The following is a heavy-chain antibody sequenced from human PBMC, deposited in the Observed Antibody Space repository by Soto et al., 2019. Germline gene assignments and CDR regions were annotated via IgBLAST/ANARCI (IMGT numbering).Heavy chain of an antibody. CDR2: IFSNDEK. J-gene: IGHJ5*02. V-gene: IGHV2-26*01. Sequence: QVTVKESGPVLVKPTEPLTLTCTVSGFSLSNAGLGVSWIRQPPGKALEWLAHIFSNDEKSYSTSLKSRLTTAXDXXKRQEVMITTNMDHVDTATYYCASTNMSSRNGFGPWGQGTLVTVSS. CDR3: ASTNMSSRNGFGP. CDR1: GFSLSNAGLG. D-gene: IGHD1-1*01.